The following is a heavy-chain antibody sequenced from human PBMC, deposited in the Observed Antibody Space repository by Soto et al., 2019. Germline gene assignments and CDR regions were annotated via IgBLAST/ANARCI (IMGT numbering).Heavy chain of an antibody. CDR2: IIPVFGAA. J-gene: IGHJ3*02. Sequence: SVKVSCKASGGTFNSYTISWVRQAPGQGLEWMGGIIPVFGAANHAQKFQDRVTISADESTRTVNMELSSLRSEDTAVYYCARGAATKILVLMYDALEIWAQGTMVTVSS. D-gene: IGHD5-12*01. CDR3: ARGAATKILVLMYDALEI. CDR1: GGTFNSYT. V-gene: IGHV1-69*13.